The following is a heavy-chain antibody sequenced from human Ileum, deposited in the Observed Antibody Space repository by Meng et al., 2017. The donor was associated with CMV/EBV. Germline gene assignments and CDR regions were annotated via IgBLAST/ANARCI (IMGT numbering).Heavy chain of an antibody. Sequence: AGEKVSCKGSGDPFTSYYMTWVRQAPGQGLEWMGIINPSGGSTSYAQKFQGRVTMTRDTSTSTVYMELSSLRSEDTAVYYCAREGAAAGKDAFDIWGHGTMVTVSS. CDR2: INPSGGST. D-gene: IGHD6-13*01. V-gene: IGHV1-46*01. J-gene: IGHJ3*02. CDR1: GDPFTSYY. CDR3: AREGAAAGKDAFDI.